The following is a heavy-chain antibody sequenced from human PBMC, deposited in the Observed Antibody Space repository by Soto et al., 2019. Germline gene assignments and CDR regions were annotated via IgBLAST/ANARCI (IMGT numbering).Heavy chain of an antibody. Sequence: EVQLVEPGGDSVQPGGSLRLSCAASGFPFSSYWMHWVRHTPGKGLEWVSRISGDGTTIYYADSVTGRFTVSRDNAKNTLSLQLSGLGAEDTAVYYCAREYYGLLTGYYNDHWGQGTLVSVSS. V-gene: IGHV3-74*01. CDR2: ISGDGTTI. D-gene: IGHD3-9*01. CDR1: GFPFSSYW. J-gene: IGHJ4*02. CDR3: AREYYGLLTGYYNDH.